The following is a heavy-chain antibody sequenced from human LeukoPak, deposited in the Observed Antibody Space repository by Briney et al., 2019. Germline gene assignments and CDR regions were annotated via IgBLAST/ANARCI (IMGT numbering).Heavy chain of an antibody. CDR2: IYYSGGT. J-gene: IGHJ3*01. Sequence: QVQLQESGPGLVKPSGALSLRCSVSGDSINSHYWSWIRLPPGKGLEWIAYIYYSGGTNYNPSLKSRVSISVDTSKNQVSLRLTSVTAADTAVYYCARHGDFGDTDAFDVWGQGTMVTVSS. CDR3: ARHGDFGDTDAFDV. CDR1: GDSINSHY. V-gene: IGHV4-59*08. D-gene: IGHD3-16*01.